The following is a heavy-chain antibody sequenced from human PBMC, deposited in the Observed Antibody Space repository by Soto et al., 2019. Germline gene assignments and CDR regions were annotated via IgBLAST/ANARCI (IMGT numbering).Heavy chain of an antibody. V-gene: IGHV1-46*01. Sequence: ASVKVSCKASGYTFGNYYVHWVRQAPGQGLEWMGVINPSSGRTTYAQKFQGRVTMTTDTSTSTVFMELSSLSSEDSAVYFCARGSGWPILKFFDYWGQGTLVPVSS. CDR3: ARGSGWPILKFFDY. D-gene: IGHD6-19*01. CDR2: INPSSGRT. CDR1: GYTFGNYY. J-gene: IGHJ4*02.